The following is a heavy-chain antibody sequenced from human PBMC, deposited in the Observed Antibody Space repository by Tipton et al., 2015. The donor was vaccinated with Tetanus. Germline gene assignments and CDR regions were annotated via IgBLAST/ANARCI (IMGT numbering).Heavy chain of an antibody. CDR1: GYNFNLYW. Sequence: QLVQSGAEVKKPGESLKISCQGSGYNFNLYWIAWVRQMPGKGLEWMGIIYPGDSDTRYSPSFQGQVTISAGKSTSTAYLQWSRPQASDTAMYYCARRLGPYTGDQIWHFDLWGRGTLVTVSS. D-gene: IGHD7-27*01. V-gene: IGHV5-51*01. CDR3: ARRLGPYTGDQIWHFDL. CDR2: IYPGDSDT. J-gene: IGHJ2*01.